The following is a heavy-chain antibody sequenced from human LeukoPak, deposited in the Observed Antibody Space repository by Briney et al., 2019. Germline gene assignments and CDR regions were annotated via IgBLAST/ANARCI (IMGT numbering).Heavy chain of an antibody. D-gene: IGHD6-19*01. Sequence: ASVKVSCKASGGTFSSYAISWVRQAPGQGLEWMGRIIPIFGTANYAQKFQGRVTITTDESTSTAYMELSSLRSEDTAVYYCARRGSGWYGLNYWGQGTLVTASS. CDR2: IIPIFGTA. V-gene: IGHV1-69*05. CDR1: GGTFSSYA. J-gene: IGHJ4*02. CDR3: ARRGSGWYGLNY.